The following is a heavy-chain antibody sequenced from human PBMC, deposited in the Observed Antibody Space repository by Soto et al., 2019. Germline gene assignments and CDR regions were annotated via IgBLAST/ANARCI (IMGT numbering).Heavy chain of an antibody. CDR2: IYYSGST. V-gene: IGHV4-39*01. D-gene: IGHD6-19*01. CDR3: ATQTGQSYYFDY. CDR1: GGSISSSSYY. J-gene: IGHJ4*02. Sequence: SETLSLTCTVSGGSISSSSYYWGWIRQPPGKGLEWIGSIYYSGSTYYNPSLKSRVTISVDTPKNQFSLKLSSVTAADTAVYYCATQTGQSYYFDYWGQGTLVTVSS.